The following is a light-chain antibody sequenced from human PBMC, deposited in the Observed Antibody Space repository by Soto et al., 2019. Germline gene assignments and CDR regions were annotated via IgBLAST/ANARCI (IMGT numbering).Light chain of an antibody. CDR1: QSISSY. CDR2: AAF. J-gene: IGKJ4*01. Sequence: EIMLTQSPATLSLSPGERATLSCRASQSISSYLAWYQQKPGQAPRLLIYAAFSRATGIPDRFSGSGSGTDFTLTISSLEPEDFAVYFCQQYGSFVTFGGGTKVDIK. V-gene: IGKV3-20*01. CDR3: QQYGSFVT.